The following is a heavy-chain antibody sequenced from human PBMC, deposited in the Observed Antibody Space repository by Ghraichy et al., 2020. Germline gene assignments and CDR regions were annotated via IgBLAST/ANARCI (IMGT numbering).Heavy chain of an antibody. D-gene: IGHD3-3*01. J-gene: IGHJ4*02. CDR1: GGSFSDYY. V-gene: IGHV4-34*12. CDR3: APIFGGYSDFDN. Sequence: SETLSLTCAVYGGSFSDYYWSWIRQPPGKGLEWIGEIIHTGNTNYNPSLKSRVTISLDTSKNQFSLKLSSVTAADTAVYYCAPIFGGYSDFDNWGQGTLVTVSP. CDR2: IIHTGNT.